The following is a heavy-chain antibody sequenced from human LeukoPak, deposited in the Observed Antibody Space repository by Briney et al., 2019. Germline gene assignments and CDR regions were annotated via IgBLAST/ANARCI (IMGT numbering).Heavy chain of an antibody. Sequence: GASVKVSCKASGYTFTSYDLNWVRQATGQGLEWMGWMNPNSFNTGSAQNFQGRVTFTRNASINTAYMYLSGLRPGDTAVYYCARAVRIVGSNPLLGPFEYYFDYWGQGTLVTVSS. CDR3: ARAVRIVGSNPLLGPFEYYFDY. CDR2: MNPNSFNT. D-gene: IGHD1-26*01. J-gene: IGHJ4*02. CDR1: GYTFTSYD. V-gene: IGHV1-8*03.